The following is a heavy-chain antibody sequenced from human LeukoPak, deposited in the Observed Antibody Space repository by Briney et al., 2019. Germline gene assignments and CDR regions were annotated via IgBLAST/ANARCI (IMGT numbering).Heavy chain of an antibody. D-gene: IGHD3-3*01. V-gene: IGHV4-4*02. CDR3: AKTDRTGALGRFRMRSDAFDI. J-gene: IGHJ3*02. Sequence: SETLSLTCAVSGGSISSSNWWSWVRQPPGKGLEWIGEIYHSGSTNYNPSLKSRVTISVDKSKNQFSLKLSSVTAADTAVYYCAKTDRTGALGRFRMRSDAFDIWGQGTMVTVSS. CDR2: IYHSGST. CDR1: GGSISSSNW.